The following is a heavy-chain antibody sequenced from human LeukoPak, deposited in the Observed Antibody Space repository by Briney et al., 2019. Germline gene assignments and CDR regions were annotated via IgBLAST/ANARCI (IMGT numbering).Heavy chain of an antibody. CDR3: AKRTGRDTREY. CDR2: IRGSGGST. V-gene: IGHV3-23*01. Sequence: PGGSLRLSCEASGFTFSRYGMSWVRQAPGKGLEWVSAIRGSGGSTYYADSVKGRFTISRDNSKNTLYLQMNSLRAEDTAVYYCAKRTGRDTREYWGQGTLVTVSS. J-gene: IGHJ4*02. D-gene: IGHD5-18*01. CDR1: GFTFSRYG.